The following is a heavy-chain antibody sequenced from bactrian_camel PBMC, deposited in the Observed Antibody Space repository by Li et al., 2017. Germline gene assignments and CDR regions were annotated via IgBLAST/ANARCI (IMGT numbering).Heavy chain of an antibody. J-gene: IGHJ4*01. Sequence: HVQLVESGGGSVQAGGSLRLSCEASGYRVTRNCMGWLRQAPGKELEWVSSINAGGWSTKYADSVKGRFTISRDNAKNTLYLQMNTLKSDDTALYYCTTERTWYLRGEFAYWGQGTQVTVS. CDR1: GYRVTRNC. V-gene: IGHV3S1*01. CDR3: TTERTWYLRGEFAY. CDR2: INAGGWST. D-gene: IGHD6*01.